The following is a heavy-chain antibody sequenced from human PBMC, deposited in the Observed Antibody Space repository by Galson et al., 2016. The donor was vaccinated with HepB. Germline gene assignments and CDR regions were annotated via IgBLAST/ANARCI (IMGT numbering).Heavy chain of an antibody. CDR3: AVQGDGEGGVLDY. CDR2: IYFSGST. Sequence: SETLSLTCTVSGGSISSTSYYWGWIRQPPGKGLEWIGSIYFSGSTYFNPSLKSRVTISVDTSKNQFSLKLSSVTATDTAVYYCAVQGDGEGGVLDYWGQGTLVTGSS. CDR1: GGSISSTSYY. D-gene: IGHD3-10*01. J-gene: IGHJ4*01. V-gene: IGHV4-39*01.